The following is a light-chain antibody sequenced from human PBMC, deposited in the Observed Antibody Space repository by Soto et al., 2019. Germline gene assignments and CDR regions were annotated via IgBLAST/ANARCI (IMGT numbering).Light chain of an antibody. V-gene: IGLV2-8*01. J-gene: IGLJ1*01. Sequence: QSVLTQPPSASGSPGQSVTISCTGTKNDIGVYDFVSWYQHHPGKAPRLIIYEVVQRPSGVPDRFSGSTSGNTASLTVSGLQAADEDDYFCKSYAGSNTYVFGSGTKV. CDR3: KSYAGSNTYV. CDR1: KNDIGVYDF. CDR2: EVV.